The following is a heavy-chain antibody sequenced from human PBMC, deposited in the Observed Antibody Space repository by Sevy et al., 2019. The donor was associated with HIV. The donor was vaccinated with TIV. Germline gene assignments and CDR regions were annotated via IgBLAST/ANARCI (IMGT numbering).Heavy chain of an antibody. D-gene: IGHD6-13*01. CDR2: ISSSGSTI. CDR3: ARLSGYSSSWSYFDY. CDR1: GFTFSSYS. J-gene: IGHJ4*02. Sequence: GGSQRLSCAASGFTFSSYSMNWVRQAPGKGLEWVSYISSSGSTIYYADSVKGRFTISRDNAKNSLYLQMNSLRAEDTAVYYCARLSGYSSSWSYFDYWGQGTLVTVSS. V-gene: IGHV3-48*01.